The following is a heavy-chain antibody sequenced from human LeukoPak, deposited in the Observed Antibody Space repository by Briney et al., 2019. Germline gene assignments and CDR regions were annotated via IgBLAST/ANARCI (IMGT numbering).Heavy chain of an antibody. CDR1: GYTFTSYY. Sequence: ASVKVSCKASGYTFTSYYIHWVRQAPGQGLEWLGIINPNGGYTTYARKFQGRVTMTRDTSTNTVYMELSSLRSEDTAVYYCARDKGSGTYQMANWGQGTLVTVSS. V-gene: IGHV1-46*01. D-gene: IGHD3-10*01. CDR3: ARDKGSGTYQMAN. CDR2: INPNGGYT. J-gene: IGHJ4*02.